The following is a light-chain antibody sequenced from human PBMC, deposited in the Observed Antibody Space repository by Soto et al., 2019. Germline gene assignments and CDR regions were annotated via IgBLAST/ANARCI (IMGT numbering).Light chain of an antibody. V-gene: IGKV3-20*01. CDR3: QQYGSSPPEAT. CDR1: QSVSSSY. CDR2: GAS. Sequence: EIVLRQSPGTLSLSPGERATLSCRASQSVSSSYLAWYQQKPGQAPRLLIYGASSRATGIPDRFSGSGSGTDFTLTISRLEPEDFAVYYCQQYGSSPPEATFGQGTRL. J-gene: IGKJ5*01.